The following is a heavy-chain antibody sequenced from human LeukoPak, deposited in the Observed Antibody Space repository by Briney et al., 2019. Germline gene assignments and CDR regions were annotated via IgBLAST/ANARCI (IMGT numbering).Heavy chain of an antibody. CDR1: GGSISSGGYY. V-gene: IGHV4-31*03. CDR3: ARDQYTFFGPKPILAFDI. Sequence: TSETLSLTCTVSGGSISSGGYYWSWIRQHPGKGLEWIGYIYYSGSTYYNPSLKSRVTISVDTSKNQFSLKLSSVTAADTAVYFCARDQYTFFGPKPILAFDIWGQGTMVTVSS. J-gene: IGHJ3*02. CDR2: IYYSGST. D-gene: IGHD3-3*01.